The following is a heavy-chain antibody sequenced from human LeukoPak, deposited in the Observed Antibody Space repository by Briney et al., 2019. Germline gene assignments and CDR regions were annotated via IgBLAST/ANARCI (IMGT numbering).Heavy chain of an antibody. J-gene: IGHJ4*02. CDR1: GLTFSDYW. V-gene: IGHV3-74*01. Sequence: PGGSLRLSCAVSGLTFSDYWMHWVRQAPGKGLVWVSRISNDGTSTSYADSVKGRFTISRDNAKNTLYLQMNSLRAEDTAVYYCARASRQFTMVRGVIPYFDYWGQGTLVTVSS. CDR3: ARASRQFTMVRGVIPYFDY. CDR2: ISNDGTST. D-gene: IGHD3-10*01.